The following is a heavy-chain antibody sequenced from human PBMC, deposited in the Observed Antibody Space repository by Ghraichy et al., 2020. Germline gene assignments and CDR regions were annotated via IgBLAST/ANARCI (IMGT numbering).Heavy chain of an antibody. J-gene: IGHJ4*02. V-gene: IGHV3-23*01. CDR3: AKVIGYYYDSSGFFDY. Sequence: GGSLRLSCAASGFTFSSYAMSWVRQAPGKGLEWVSAISGSGGSTYYADSVKGRFTISRDNSKNTLYLQMNSLRAEDTAVYYCAKVIGYYYDSSGFFDYWGQGTLVTVSS. CDR2: ISGSGGST. CDR1: GFTFSSYA. D-gene: IGHD3-22*01.